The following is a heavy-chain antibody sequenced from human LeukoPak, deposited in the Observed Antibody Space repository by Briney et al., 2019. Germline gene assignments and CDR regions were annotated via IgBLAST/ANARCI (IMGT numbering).Heavy chain of an antibody. CDR2: ISAYNGNT. J-gene: IGHJ6*02. CDR1: GYTFTSYG. V-gene: IGHV1-18*01. Sequence: ASVKVSCKASGYTFTSYGISWVRQAPGQGLEWMGWISAYNGNTNYAQKLQGRVTMTTDTSTSTAYMELRSLRSDDTAVYYCARVILRDGSGISLSYYYYGMDVWGQGTTVTVSS. D-gene: IGHD3-10*01. CDR3: ARVILRDGSGISLSYYYYGMDV.